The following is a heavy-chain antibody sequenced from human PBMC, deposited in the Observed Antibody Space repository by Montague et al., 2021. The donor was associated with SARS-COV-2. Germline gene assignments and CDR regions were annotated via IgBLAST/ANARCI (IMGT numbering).Heavy chain of an antibody. Sequence: SRRLSLSASGFTFSSYSTNWVRQAPGKGLEWVSSISSSSSYIYYADSVKGRFTISRDNAKNSLYLQMNSLRAEDTAVYYCARDRLNTDYDILTGYSAGPNWFDPWGQGTLVTVSS. CDR2: ISSSSSYI. CDR1: GFTFSSYS. V-gene: IGHV3-21*01. J-gene: IGHJ5*02. CDR3: ARDRLNTDYDILTGYSAGPNWFDP. D-gene: IGHD3-9*01.